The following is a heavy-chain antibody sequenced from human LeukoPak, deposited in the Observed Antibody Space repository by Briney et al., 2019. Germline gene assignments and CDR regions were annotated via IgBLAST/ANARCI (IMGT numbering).Heavy chain of an antibody. V-gene: IGHV4-39*07. CDR3: ARCGSYRGYFDL. D-gene: IGHD1-26*01. J-gene: IGHJ2*01. CDR2: IYYSGSI. CDR1: GGSISSYY. Sequence: SETLSLTCTASGGSISSYYWGWIRQPPGKGLEWIENIYYSGSIYYNPSLKSRVTISVDTSKNQFSLKLSSVTAADTAVYYCARCGSYRGYFDLWGRGTLVTGSS.